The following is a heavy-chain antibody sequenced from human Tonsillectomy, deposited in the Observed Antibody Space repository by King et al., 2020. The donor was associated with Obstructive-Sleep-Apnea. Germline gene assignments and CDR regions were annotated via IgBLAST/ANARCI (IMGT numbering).Heavy chain of an antibody. CDR3: TTVGVVPAAISYYYYGMDV. CDR2: IKSKTDGGTT. J-gene: IGHJ6*02. D-gene: IGHD2-2*01. V-gene: IGHV3-15*01. CDR1: GFTFSNAW. Sequence: VQLVESGGGLVKPGGSLRLSCAASGFTFSNAWMSWVRQAPGKGLEWVGRIKSKTDGGTTDYAAPVKGRFTISRDDSENTLYLQMNSLKTEDTAVYYCTTVGVVPAAISYYYYGMDVWGQGTTVTVSS.